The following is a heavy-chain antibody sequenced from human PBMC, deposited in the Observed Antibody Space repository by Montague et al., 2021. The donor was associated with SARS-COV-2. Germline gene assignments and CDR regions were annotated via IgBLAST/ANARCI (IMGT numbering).Heavy chain of an antibody. V-gene: IGHV4-31*03. J-gene: IGHJ3*02. CDR3: ARVQGITMIVVVIGAFDN. CDR1: GGSISSGGYY. CDR2: IYYSGST. D-gene: IGHD3-22*01. Sequence: TLSLTCTVSGGSISSGGYYWSWIRQHPGKGLEGNGYIYYSGSTYYNPSLKSRVTISVDTSKNQFSLKLSSVTAADTAVYYCARVQGITMIVVVIGAFDNWGQGTMVTVSS.